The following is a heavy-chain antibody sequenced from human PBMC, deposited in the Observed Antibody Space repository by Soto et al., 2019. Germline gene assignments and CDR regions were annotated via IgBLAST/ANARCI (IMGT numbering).Heavy chain of an antibody. Sequence: SETLSLTCTVSGGSSSSSSDYWGWIRQPPGKGLEWIGSIYYSGSTYYNPSLKSRVTISVDTSKNQFSLKLSSVTAADTAVYYCARHAQKYYDILTGYYPNWFDPWGQGTLVTVSS. CDR2: IYYSGST. CDR3: ARHAQKYYDILTGYYPNWFDP. V-gene: IGHV4-39*01. D-gene: IGHD3-9*01. J-gene: IGHJ5*02. CDR1: GGSSSSSSDY.